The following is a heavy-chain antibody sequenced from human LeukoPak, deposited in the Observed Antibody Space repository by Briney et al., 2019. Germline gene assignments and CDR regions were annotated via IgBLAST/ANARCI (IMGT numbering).Heavy chain of an antibody. CDR2: INLRSGGT. J-gene: IGHJ4*02. CDR1: GYTFTNYY. Sequence: ASVKVSCKTSGYTFTNYYMHWVRQAPGQGLEWMGRINLRSGGTNYAQKFQGRVTVTRDTSISTVYMEPSRLRSDDTAVYYCRMVTTGDCWGQGTLVTVSS. V-gene: IGHV1-2*06. D-gene: IGHD4-23*01. CDR3: RMVTTGDC.